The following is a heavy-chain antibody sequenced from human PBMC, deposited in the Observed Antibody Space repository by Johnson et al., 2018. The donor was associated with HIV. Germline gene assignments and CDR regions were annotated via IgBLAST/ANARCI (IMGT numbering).Heavy chain of an antibody. Sequence: VQLVESGGVVVQPGGSLRLSCAASGFTFDDYTMHWVRQAPGKGLEWVSLISWDGGSTYYADSVKGRFTISRDNAKNSLYLQMHSLRAEDTAVYYCGKGIRGITWIPHALDIWGQGTMVTVSS. D-gene: IGHD3-3*01. CDR2: ISWDGGST. V-gene: IGHV3-43*01. CDR1: GFTFDDYT. CDR3: GKGIRGITWIPHALDI. J-gene: IGHJ3*02.